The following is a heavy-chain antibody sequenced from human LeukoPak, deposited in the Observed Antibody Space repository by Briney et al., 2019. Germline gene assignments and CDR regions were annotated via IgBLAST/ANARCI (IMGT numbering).Heavy chain of an antibody. CDR3: ARGGGSYGSHFDY. CDR1: GFTFSSYW. V-gene: IGHV3-7*01. CDR2: IKQDGSEK. D-gene: IGHD1-26*01. J-gene: IGHJ4*02. Sequence: GGSLRLSCAASGFTFSSYWMIWVRQAPGKGLEWVANIKQDGSEKYYVDSVKGRFTISRDNAKNSLYLQMNSLRAEDTAVYYCARGGGSYGSHFDYWGQGTLVTVSS.